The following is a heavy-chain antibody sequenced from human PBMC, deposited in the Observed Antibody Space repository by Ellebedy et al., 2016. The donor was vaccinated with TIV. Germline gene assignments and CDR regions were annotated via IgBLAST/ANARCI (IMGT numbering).Heavy chain of an antibody. V-gene: IGHV3-7*01. Sequence: PGGSLRLSCAASGFTFSSYWMSWVRQAPGKGLEWVANIKQDGSEKYYVDSVKGRFTISRDNAKNSLYLQMNSLRAEDTAVYYCARALYSYGYSPPSAWGQGTLVTVSS. J-gene: IGHJ5*02. D-gene: IGHD5-18*01. CDR3: ARALYSYGYSPPSA. CDR1: GFTFSSYW. CDR2: IKQDGSEK.